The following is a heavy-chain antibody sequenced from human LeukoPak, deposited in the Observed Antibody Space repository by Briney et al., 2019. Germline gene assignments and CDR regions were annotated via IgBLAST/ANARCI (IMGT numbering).Heavy chain of an antibody. CDR3: TTIKRGNIFGYFDF. V-gene: IGHV4-59*11. CDR1: GGSMTTHH. D-gene: IGHD5-18*01. Sequence: SETLSLTCTVSGGSMTTHHWNWIRQTPGKGLEWIGCVFDSGRTKENPSLKSRVTLSADTSKNQLSLRLSSVTAADTAVYYCTTIKRGNIFGYFDFWGQGSLVTVSS. CDR2: VFDSGRT. J-gene: IGHJ4*02.